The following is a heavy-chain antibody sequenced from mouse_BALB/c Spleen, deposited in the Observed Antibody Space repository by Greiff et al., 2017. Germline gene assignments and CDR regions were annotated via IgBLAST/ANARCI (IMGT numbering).Heavy chain of an antibody. J-gene: IGHJ1*01. CDR3: ARERYCGSSPDWYFDV. Sequence: EVQGVESGGGLVQPGGSLRLSCATSGFTFTDYYMSWVRQPPGKALEWLGFIRNKANGYTTEYSASVKGRFTISRENSQSILYLQMNTLRAEDSATYYCARERYCGSSPDWYFDVWGAGTTVTVSS. V-gene: IGHV7-3*02. CDR1: GFTFTDYY. D-gene: IGHD1-1*01. CDR2: IRNKANGYTT.